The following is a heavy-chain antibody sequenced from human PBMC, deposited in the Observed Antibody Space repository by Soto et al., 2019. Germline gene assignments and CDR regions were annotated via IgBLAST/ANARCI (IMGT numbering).Heavy chain of an antibody. J-gene: IGHJ6*02. CDR1: VDTFSSYS. V-gene: IGHV1-69*13. Sequence: SLKVSCKPSVDTFSSYSISWVRQAPGQGLEWMGGIVPIFGTTVYAPRLQGRVTITADGPTSTSYMELSGLTFEDTAVYYCAANSLGGGSQGDVWGQGTTVTVSS. CDR3: AANSLGGGSQGDV. D-gene: IGHD3-10*01. CDR2: IVPIFGTT.